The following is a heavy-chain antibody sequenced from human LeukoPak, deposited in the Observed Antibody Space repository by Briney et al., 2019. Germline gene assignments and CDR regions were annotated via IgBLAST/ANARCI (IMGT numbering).Heavy chain of an antibody. V-gene: IGHV3-7*01. J-gene: IGHJ6*02. D-gene: IGHD3-16*01. Sequence: GGSLRLSCAASGFTFSSYWMSWVRQAPGKGLEWVANIKQDGSEKYYVDSVKGRFTISRDNAKNSLYLQMNSLRAEDTAVYYCARSRGVKLPYYCYGMDVWGQGTTVTVPS. CDR1: GFTFSSYW. CDR3: ARSRGVKLPYYCYGMDV. CDR2: IKQDGSEK.